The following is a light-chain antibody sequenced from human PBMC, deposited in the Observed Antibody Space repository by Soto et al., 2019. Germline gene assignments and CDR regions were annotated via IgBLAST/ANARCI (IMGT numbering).Light chain of an antibody. J-gene: IGLJ3*02. CDR1: SSDLGAYNL. V-gene: IGLV2-8*01. Sequence: QAVVTQPPSASGSPGQSVTISCTGTSSDLGAYNLVSWYQQHPGKSPKLLIYEVNKRPSGVPHRFSGSKSGSTASLTVSGHQAEDEADYYCSSYAGNNNLVFGGGTKLTVL. CDR3: SSYAGNNNLV. CDR2: EVN.